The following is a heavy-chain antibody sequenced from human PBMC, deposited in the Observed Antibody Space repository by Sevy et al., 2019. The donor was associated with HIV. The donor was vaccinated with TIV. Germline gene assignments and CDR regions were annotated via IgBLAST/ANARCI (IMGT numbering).Heavy chain of an antibody. V-gene: IGHV4-31*03. CDR1: GGSISSGGYY. CDR2: IYYSGST. J-gene: IGHJ6*02. CDR3: AGGGGYYYYGMDV. Sequence: SETLSLTCTVSGGSISSGGYYWSWIRQHPGKGREWIGYIYYSGSTYYNPSLKSRVTISVDTSKNQFSLKLSSVTAADKAADDGAGGGGYYYYGMDVWGQGTTVTVSS. D-gene: IGHD3-16*01.